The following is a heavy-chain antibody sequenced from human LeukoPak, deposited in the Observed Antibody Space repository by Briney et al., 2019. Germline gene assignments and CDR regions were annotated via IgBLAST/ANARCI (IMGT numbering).Heavy chain of an antibody. D-gene: IGHD3-3*01. Sequence: HSAGTLCLSCAASIFTGSTETECWVRQSPDNELKRVASIIANGNTLYAESLKGRFTISRDISKNTVFLQINSLRAEDTAMYHCAKYLQPSGSPYALDFWGHGTMVTVSS. CDR2: IIANGNT. V-gene: IGHV3-23*01. CDR3: AKYLQPSGSPYALDF. J-gene: IGHJ3*01. CDR1: IFTGSTET.